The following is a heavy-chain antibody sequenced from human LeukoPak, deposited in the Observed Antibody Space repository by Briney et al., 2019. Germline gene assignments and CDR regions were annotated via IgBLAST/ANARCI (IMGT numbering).Heavy chain of an antibody. J-gene: IGHJ4*02. CDR2: IIPIFGTA. CDR1: GGTFSSYA. D-gene: IGHD6-25*01. V-gene: IGHV1-69*05. CDR3: AGSRGYHSENDY. Sequence: GSSVKVSCKASGGTFSSYAISWVRQAPAQGLEWMGGIIPIFGTANYAQKFQGRVTITTDESTSTAHLELSSLRSEDTAVYYCAGSRGYHSENDYWGQGTLVTVSS.